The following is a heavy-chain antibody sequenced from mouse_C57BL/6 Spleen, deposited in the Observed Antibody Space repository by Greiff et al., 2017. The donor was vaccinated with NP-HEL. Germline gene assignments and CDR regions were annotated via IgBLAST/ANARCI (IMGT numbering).Heavy chain of an antibody. CDR3: ARDYYGSSYGAMDY. CDR1: GFTFSSYA. D-gene: IGHD1-1*01. Sequence: EVQLVESGGGLVKPGGSLKLSCAASGFTFSSYAMSLVRQTPEKRLEWVATISDGGSYTYSPDNVTGRFTISRDNAKNNLYLQMSHLKSEETAMYYCARDYYGSSYGAMDYWGQGTSVTVSS. J-gene: IGHJ4*01. CDR2: ISDGGSYT. V-gene: IGHV5-4*01.